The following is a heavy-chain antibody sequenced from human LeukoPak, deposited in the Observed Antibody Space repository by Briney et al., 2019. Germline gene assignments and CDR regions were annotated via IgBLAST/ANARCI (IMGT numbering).Heavy chain of an antibody. D-gene: IGHD2-15*01. J-gene: IGHJ6*03. CDR2: ISAYNGNT. CDR1: GYTFTGYY. V-gene: IGHV1-18*04. CDR3: ARVKYCSGGSCYGTWDYYYYMDV. Sequence: ASVKVSCKASGYTFTGYYMHWVRQAPGQGLEWMGWISAYNGNTNYAQKLQGRVTMTTDTSTSTAYMELRSLRSDDTAVYYCARVKYCSGGSCYGTWDYYYYMDVWGKGTTVTVSS.